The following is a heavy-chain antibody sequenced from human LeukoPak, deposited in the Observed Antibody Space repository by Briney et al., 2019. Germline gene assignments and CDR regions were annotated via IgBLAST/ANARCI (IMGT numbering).Heavy chain of an antibody. J-gene: IGHJ5*02. Sequence: SETLSLTCTVSGDSIINNNYYWVWIRQPPGKGLEWIGSIYYSGSSYYNPSLKSRATISVDTSKNQFSLELSSVTAADTAVFYCARLVATSRFDPWGQGTLVTVSS. D-gene: IGHD5-12*01. V-gene: IGHV4-39*01. CDR3: ARLVATSRFDP. CDR1: GDSIINNNYY. CDR2: IYYSGSS.